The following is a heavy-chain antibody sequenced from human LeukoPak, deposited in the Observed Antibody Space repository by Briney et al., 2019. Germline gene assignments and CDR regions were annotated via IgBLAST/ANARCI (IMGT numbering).Heavy chain of an antibody. D-gene: IGHD3-10*01. CDR1: GFTFSSYA. V-gene: IGHV3-7*01. J-gene: IGHJ5*02. Sequence: PGGSLRLSCAASGFTFSSYAMSWVRQAPGKGLEWVANIKQDGSEKYYVDSVKGRFTISRDNAKNSLYLQMNSLRAEDTAVYYCARGKSILLWFGEKVNWFDPWGQGTLVTVSS. CDR2: IKQDGSEK. CDR3: ARGKSILLWFGEKVNWFDP.